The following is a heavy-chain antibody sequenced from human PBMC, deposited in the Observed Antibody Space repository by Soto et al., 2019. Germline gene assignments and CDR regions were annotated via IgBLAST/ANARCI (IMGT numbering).Heavy chain of an antibody. J-gene: IGHJ6*02. CDR1: GGSISSGDYY. D-gene: IGHD6-6*01. Sequence: KTSETLSLTCTVSGGSISSGDYYWSWIRQPPGKGLEWIGYIYYSGSTYYNPSLKSRVTISVDTSKNQFSLKLSSVTAADTAVYYCARVPSRSSGGAYYGMDVWGQGTTVTVS. V-gene: IGHV4-30-4*01. CDR3: ARVPSRSSGGAYYGMDV. CDR2: IYYSGST.